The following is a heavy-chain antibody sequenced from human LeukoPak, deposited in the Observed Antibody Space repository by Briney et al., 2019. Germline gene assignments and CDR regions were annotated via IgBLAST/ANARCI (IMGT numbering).Heavy chain of an antibody. CDR1: GFTFSSYE. D-gene: IGHD1-1*01. CDR2: ISSSGSTI. V-gene: IGHV3-48*03. J-gene: IGHJ6*03. Sequence: GGSLRLSCAASGFTFSSYEMNWVRQAPGKGLEWVSYISSSGSTIYYADSVKGRFTISRDNAKNSLYLQMNSLRAEDTAVYYCARVGNWKYFMDVWGKGTTVTVSS. CDR3: ARVGNWKYFMDV.